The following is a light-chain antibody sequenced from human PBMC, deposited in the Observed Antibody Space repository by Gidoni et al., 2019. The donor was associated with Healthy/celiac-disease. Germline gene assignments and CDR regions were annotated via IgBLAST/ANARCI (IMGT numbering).Light chain of an antibody. Sequence: EIVLTQSPRTLSLSPGERATLSCRASQSVSSSYLACYQQKPGQAPRLLIYGASSRATGIPDRFSGSGSGTDFTLTISRLEPEDFAVYYCQQYGSSPPYTFGQGTKLEIK. CDR3: QQYGSSPPYT. CDR1: QSVSSSY. J-gene: IGKJ2*01. V-gene: IGKV3-20*01. CDR2: GAS.